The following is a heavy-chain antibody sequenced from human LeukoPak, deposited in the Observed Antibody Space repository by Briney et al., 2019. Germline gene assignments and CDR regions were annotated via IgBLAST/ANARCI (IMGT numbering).Heavy chain of an antibody. CDR2: IYYSGST. Sequence: PSETLSLTCAVYGGSFSGYYWSWIRQPPGKGLEWIGSIYYSGSTYYNPSLKSRVTISVDTSKNQFSLKLSSVTAADTAVYYCAREVKYSRTFDYWGQGTLVTVSS. V-gene: IGHV4-34*11. CDR1: GGSFSGYY. D-gene: IGHD6-6*01. J-gene: IGHJ4*02. CDR3: AREVKYSRTFDY.